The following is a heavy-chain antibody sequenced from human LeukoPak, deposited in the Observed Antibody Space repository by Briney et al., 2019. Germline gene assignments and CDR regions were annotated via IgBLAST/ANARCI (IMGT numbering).Heavy chain of an antibody. J-gene: IGHJ4*02. CDR2: IYYSGST. CDR1: GGSISSYY. V-gene: IGHV4-59*08. D-gene: IGHD3-22*01. CDR3: AKNYYDNSALGWASFDY. Sequence: SETLSLACTVSGGSISSYYWSWIRQPPGKGLEWIGYIYYSGSTNYNPSLKSRVTMSVDTSKNQFSLKLSSVTAADTAVYYCAKNYYDNSALGWASFDYWGQGTLVTVSS.